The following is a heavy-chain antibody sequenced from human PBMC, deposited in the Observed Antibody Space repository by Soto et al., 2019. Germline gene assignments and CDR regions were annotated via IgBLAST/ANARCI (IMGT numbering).Heavy chain of an antibody. CDR1: VFTFSTSA. CDR3: AKDVGYCSSTGCYDFYAMDV. Sequence: GGALRLSCTASVFTFSTSAMNWVRQGPGKGLEWVSGISGSGGTTYYADSVEGRFAISRDNSKNTVYLQMNSLRAEDTAVYYCAKDVGYCSSTGCYDFYAMDVWGQGTTVTVSS. CDR2: ISGSGGTT. V-gene: IGHV3-23*01. D-gene: IGHD2-2*01. J-gene: IGHJ6*02.